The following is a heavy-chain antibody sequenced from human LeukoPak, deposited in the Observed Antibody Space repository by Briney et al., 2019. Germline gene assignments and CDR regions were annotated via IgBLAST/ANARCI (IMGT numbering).Heavy chain of an antibody. Sequence: GASVKVSCKVSGYTLTELSMHWVRQAPGKGLEWMGIINPSGGSTSYAQKFQGRVTMTRDMSTSTVYMELSSLRSEDTAVYYCARDQSVLLEWLLSLDYWGQGTLVTVSS. CDR2: INPSGGST. V-gene: IGHV1-46*01. CDR1: GYTLTELS. J-gene: IGHJ4*02. D-gene: IGHD3-3*01. CDR3: ARDQSVLLEWLLSLDY.